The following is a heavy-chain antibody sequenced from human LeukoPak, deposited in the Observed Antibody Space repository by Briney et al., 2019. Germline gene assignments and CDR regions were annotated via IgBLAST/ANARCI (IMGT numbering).Heavy chain of an antibody. V-gene: IGHV1-46*01. D-gene: IGHD5-24*01. CDR1: GYTFTSYY. CDR2: INPSGGST. Sequence: ASVKVSCEASGYTFTSYYMHWVRQAPGQGLEWMGIINPSGGSTSYAQKFQGRVTMTRDTSTSTVYMELSSLRSEDTAVYYCAREWRDGYNSTRGGLLLFDYWGQGTLSPSPQ. J-gene: IGHJ4*02. CDR3: AREWRDGYNSTRGGLLLFDY.